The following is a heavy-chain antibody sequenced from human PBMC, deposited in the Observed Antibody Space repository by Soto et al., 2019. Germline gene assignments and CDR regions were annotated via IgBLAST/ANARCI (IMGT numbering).Heavy chain of an antibody. CDR3: ARHETPHGDYDY. D-gene: IGHD4-17*01. V-gene: IGHV4-59*08. Sequence: SETLSLTCTVSGVSISSYYWSWIRQPPGKGLEWIGYIYYSGSTNYNPSLKSRVTISVDTSKNQFSLKLSSVTAADTAVYYCARHETPHGDYDYWGQGTLVTVSS. CDR1: GVSISSYY. CDR2: IYYSGST. J-gene: IGHJ4*02.